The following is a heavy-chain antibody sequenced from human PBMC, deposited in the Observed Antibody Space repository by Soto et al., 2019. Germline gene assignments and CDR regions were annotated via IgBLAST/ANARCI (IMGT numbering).Heavy chain of an antibody. CDR2: ISNKSYRGRT. Sequence: SLMVSCTVPVYTIGEYSMSCVLQAPGKGLEWISFISNKSYRGRTKYAASVRGRFTISRDDSKSIAYLQMNSLKNEETAVYYCTRGDMALNDYWGQGSLVT. CDR3: TRGDMALNDY. D-gene: IGHD2-15*01. J-gene: IGHJ4*02. CDR1: VYTIGEYS. V-gene: IGHV3-49*04.